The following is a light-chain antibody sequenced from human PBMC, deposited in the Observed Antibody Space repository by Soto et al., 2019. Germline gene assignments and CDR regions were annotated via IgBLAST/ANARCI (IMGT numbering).Light chain of an antibody. CDR3: QQRSNWLPIT. J-gene: IGKJ5*01. V-gene: IGKV3-11*01. CDR1: QSVSSD. Sequence: EIVLTQSPGTLSLSPGERATLSCRASQSVSSDLAWYQQKPGQAPRLLIYDASNRATGIPARFSGSGSGTDFTLTISSLEPEDFAVYYCQQRSNWLPITFGQGTRLEIK. CDR2: DAS.